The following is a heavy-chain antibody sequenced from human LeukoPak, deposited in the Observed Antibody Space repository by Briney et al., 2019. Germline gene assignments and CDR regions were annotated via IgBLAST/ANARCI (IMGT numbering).Heavy chain of an antibody. CDR2: IKQDVSEK. V-gene: IGHV3-7*01. Sequence: GRSLRLSCAASGFTFSSYCMSWVRQAPGKGLEWVANIKQDVSEKYYVDSVKGRFTISRDNAKNSLYMQMNSLRAEDTAVYYCARMSMYWLAHYYYYGMDVWGQGTTVTVSS. D-gene: IGHD2-8*02. J-gene: IGHJ6*02. CDR3: ARMSMYWLAHYYYYGMDV. CDR1: GFTFSSYC.